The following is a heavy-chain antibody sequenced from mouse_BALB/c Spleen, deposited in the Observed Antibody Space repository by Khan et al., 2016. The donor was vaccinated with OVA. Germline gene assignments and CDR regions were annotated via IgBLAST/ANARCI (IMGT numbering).Heavy chain of an antibody. J-gene: IGHJ3*01. CDR1: GYSFTSYY. Sequence: VQLKQSGPELLKPGASVKISCKASGYSFTSYYMHWVKQSHGKSLEWIGYIDPFNGGSTYNQKFKGKATLTVDKSSSTAYMHLSSLTSEDSAVYCCTRLGVHRWFAYWGEGTLVTVSA. CDR2: IDPFNGGS. D-gene: IGHD4-1*01. V-gene: IGHV1S135*01. CDR3: TRLGVHRWFAY.